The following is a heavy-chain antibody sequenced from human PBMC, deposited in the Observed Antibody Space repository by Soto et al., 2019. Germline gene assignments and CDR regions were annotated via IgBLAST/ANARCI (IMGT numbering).Heavy chain of an antibody. V-gene: IGHV1-2*02. CDR1: GYTFTGHY. D-gene: IGHD1-26*01. CDR2: IGPESGAT. CDR3: GRGRSGQIVVFY. Sequence: SVKVSCKASGYTFTGHYIHWVRQAPEQGPEWMGEIGPESGATRYAQKFQGRVTMTRDMSITTVYMELNNLSPDDTAVYYCGRGRSGQIVVFYWGQGTPVTSPQ. J-gene: IGHJ4*02.